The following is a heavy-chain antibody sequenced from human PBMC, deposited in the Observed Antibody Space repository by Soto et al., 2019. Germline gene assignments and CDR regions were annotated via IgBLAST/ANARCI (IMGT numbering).Heavy chain of an antibody. CDR1: GGSISSSSYY. J-gene: IGHJ4*02. Sequence: QLQLQESGPGLVKPSETLSLTCTVSGGSISSSSYYWGWIRQPPGKGLEWIGSIYYSGSTYYNPSLKSRVTISVDTSKNQFSLKLSSVTAADTAVYYCARTMITFGGVIVPFDYWGQGTLVTVSS. V-gene: IGHV4-39*01. CDR3: ARTMITFGGVIVPFDY. D-gene: IGHD3-16*02. CDR2: IYYSGST.